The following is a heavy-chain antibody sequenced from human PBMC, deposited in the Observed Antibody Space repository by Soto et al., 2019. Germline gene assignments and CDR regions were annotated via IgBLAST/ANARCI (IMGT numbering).Heavy chain of an antibody. D-gene: IGHD3-10*01. J-gene: IGHJ4*02. CDR3: ARETYGSGTYLSEPSIDY. V-gene: IGHV3-11*05. Sequence: QVQLVESGGGLVKPGGSLRLSCAASGFTLSDYYMNWIRQAPGKGLEWVSYISSSSTYTNYADSVKGRFTISRDNAKNSLYLQMNSLRAEDTAVYCCARETYGSGTYLSEPSIDYWGQGTLVTVSS. CDR1: GFTLSDYY. CDR2: ISSSSTYT.